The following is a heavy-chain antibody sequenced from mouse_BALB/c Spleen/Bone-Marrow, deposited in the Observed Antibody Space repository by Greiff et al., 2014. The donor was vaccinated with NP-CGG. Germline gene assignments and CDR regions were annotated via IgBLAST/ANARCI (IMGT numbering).Heavy chain of an antibody. Sequence: QVQLQQPGADLMKPGASVKISCKATGYRFNSYWIEWVKQRPGHGLEWTGEILPGSGSTNFNEKFKGKATFTAYTSSNTAYMQISSLTSEDSAVYYCARLGIRSFDYWGQGTTLTVSS. CDR1: GYRFNSYW. CDR2: ILPGSGST. J-gene: IGHJ2*01. D-gene: IGHD3-1*01. CDR3: ARLGIRSFDY. V-gene: IGHV1-9*01.